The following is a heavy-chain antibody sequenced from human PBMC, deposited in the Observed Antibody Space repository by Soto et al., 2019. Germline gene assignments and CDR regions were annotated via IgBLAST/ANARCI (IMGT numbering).Heavy chain of an antibody. J-gene: IGHJ6*02. D-gene: IGHD6-6*01. CDR2: ISSSSSYI. V-gene: IGHV3-21*01. CDR1: GFTFSSYS. CDR3: ARDQAARPNHYYYGKDV. Sequence: RGSLRLSCAASGFTFSSYSMNWVRQAPGKGLEWVSSISSSSSYIYYADSVKGRFTISRDNAKNSLYLQMNSLRAEDTAVYYCARDQAARPNHYYYGKDVWGQGTTVTVSS.